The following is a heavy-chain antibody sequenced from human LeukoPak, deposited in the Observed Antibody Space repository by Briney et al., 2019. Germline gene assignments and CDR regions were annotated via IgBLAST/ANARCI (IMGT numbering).Heavy chain of an antibody. D-gene: IGHD3-22*01. Sequence: SETLSLTCTVSGGSISSYYWSWIRQPPGKGLEWIGYIYYSGSTNYNPSLKSRVTISVDTSKNQFSLKLSSVTAADTAVYYCARTGYYDSSGPIPFDYWGQGTLVTVSS. CDR3: ARTGYYDSSGPIPFDY. J-gene: IGHJ4*02. V-gene: IGHV4-59*01. CDR2: IYYSGST. CDR1: GGSISSYY.